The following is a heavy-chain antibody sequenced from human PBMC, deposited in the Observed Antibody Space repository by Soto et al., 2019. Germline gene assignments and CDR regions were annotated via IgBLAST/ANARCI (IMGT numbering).Heavy chain of an antibody. J-gene: IGHJ6*02. CDR1: GFTFSSYA. CDR3: AREETTIFGVVIYGMDV. D-gene: IGHD3-3*01. Sequence: QVQLVESGGGVVQPGRSLRLSCAASGFTFSSYAMHWVRQAPGKGLEWVAVISYDGSNKYYADSVKGRFTISRDNSKNTLYLQMNSLRAEDTAVYYCAREETTIFGVVIYGMDVWGQGTTVTVSS. CDR2: ISYDGSNK. V-gene: IGHV3-30-3*01.